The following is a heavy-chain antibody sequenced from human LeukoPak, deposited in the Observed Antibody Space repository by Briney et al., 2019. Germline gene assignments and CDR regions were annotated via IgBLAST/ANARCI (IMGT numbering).Heavy chain of an antibody. CDR2: IYYSGST. D-gene: IGHD4/OR15-4a*01. V-gene: IGHV4-59*08. CDR3: ARTQYGGYVNY. Sequence: SETLSLTCTVSGGSISSYYWSWIRQPPGKGLEWIGYIYYSGSTNYNPSLKSRVTISVDTSKNQFSLKLSSVTAADTAVYYCARTQYGGYVNYWGQGTLVTASS. CDR1: GGSISSYY. J-gene: IGHJ4*02.